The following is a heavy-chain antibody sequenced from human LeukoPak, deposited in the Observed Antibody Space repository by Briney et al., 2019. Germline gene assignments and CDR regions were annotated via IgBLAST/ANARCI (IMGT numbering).Heavy chain of an antibody. V-gene: IGHV1-69*06. CDR1: GYTFTSYG. Sequence: ASVKVSCKASGYTFTSYGISWVRQAPGQGLEWMGGIISIFDTADYAQKFQGRVTITADKSTSTAYMELSSLRSEDTAVYYCARAERYSGYSRGFYYFDYWGQGTLVTVSS. D-gene: IGHD5-12*01. J-gene: IGHJ4*02. CDR3: ARAERYSGYSRGFYYFDY. CDR2: IISIFDTA.